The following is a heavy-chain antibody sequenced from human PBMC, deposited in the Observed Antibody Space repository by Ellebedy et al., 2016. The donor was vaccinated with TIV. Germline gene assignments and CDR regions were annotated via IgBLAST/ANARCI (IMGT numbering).Heavy chain of an antibody. CDR1: GFTFSDYY. J-gene: IGHJ4*02. CDR2: IRSSDSST. V-gene: IGHV3-11*01. Sequence: PGGSLRLSCAASGFTFSDYYMSWIRQAPGKGLEYIASIRSSDSSTSYADSVKGRFTISRDNAENSLYLQMHSLRAEDTAIYYWARARIYGPFDYWGQGILVTVSS. CDR3: ARARIYGPFDY. D-gene: IGHD2/OR15-2a*01.